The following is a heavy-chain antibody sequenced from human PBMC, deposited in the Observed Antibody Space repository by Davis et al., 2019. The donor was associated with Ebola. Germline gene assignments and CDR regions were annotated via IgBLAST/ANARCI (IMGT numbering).Heavy chain of an antibody. CDR1: GGSVNTGSYY. V-gene: IGHV4-39*07. CDR3: ARGRLLWFRELLYRYYGMDV. Sequence: SETLSLTCTVSGGSVNTGSYYWGWVRQAPGKGLEWLGSIYYSGSTFYNPSLKSRVTISVDTSKNQFSLKLSSVTAADTAVYYCARGRLLWFRELLYRYYGMDVWGQGTTVTVSS. CDR2: IYYSGST. J-gene: IGHJ6*02. D-gene: IGHD3-10*01.